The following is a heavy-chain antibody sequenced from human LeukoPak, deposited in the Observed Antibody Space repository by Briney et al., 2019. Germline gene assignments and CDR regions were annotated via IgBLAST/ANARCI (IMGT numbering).Heavy chain of an antibody. CDR3: AKDQSVGGTPGDPFDI. CDR2: VNQDGNNK. CDR1: GFTFSGYW. D-gene: IGHD1-26*01. J-gene: IGHJ3*02. Sequence: GGSLRLSCAASGFTFSGYWMTWVRQAPGKGLEWVANVNQDGNNKNYVESVKGRFTISRDNAKNSLYLQMNSLRAEDTAVYYCAKDQSVGGTPGDPFDIWGQGTMVTVSS. V-gene: IGHV3-7*03.